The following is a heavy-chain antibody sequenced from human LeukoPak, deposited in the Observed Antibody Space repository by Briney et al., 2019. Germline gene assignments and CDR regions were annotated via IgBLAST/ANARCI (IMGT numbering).Heavy chain of an antibody. V-gene: IGHV1-46*01. Sequence: ASVKVSCKASGYTFTSYYMHWVRQAPGQGLEWMGIINPSGGSTSYAQKFQGRVTMTRDTSTSTVYMELSSLRYEDTALYYCARGPSGSYFGYRRGDWGQGTLVTVSS. D-gene: IGHD3-10*01. CDR3: ARGPSGSYFGYRRGD. CDR2: INPSGGST. J-gene: IGHJ4*02. CDR1: GYTFTSYY.